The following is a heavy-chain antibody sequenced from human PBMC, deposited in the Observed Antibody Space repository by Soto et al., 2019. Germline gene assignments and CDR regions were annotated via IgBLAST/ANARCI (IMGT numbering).Heavy chain of an antibody. V-gene: IGHV3-15*07. CDR1: GFTFSNAW. J-gene: IGHJ4*02. Sequence: GGSLRLSCAASGFTFSNAWMNWVRQAPGKGLEWVGRIKSKTDGGTTDYAAPVKGRFTISRDDSKNTLYLQMNSLKTEDTAVYYCTNSRGGKLHYYDSSGYYFSWYYWGQGTLVTVSS. CDR3: TNSRGGKLHYYDSSGYYFSWYY. D-gene: IGHD3-22*01. CDR2: IKSKTDGGTT.